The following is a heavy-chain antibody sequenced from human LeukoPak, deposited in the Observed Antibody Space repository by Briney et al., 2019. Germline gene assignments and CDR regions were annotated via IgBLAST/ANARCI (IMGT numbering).Heavy chain of an antibody. D-gene: IGHD2-15*01. CDR2: ICANYGNT. CDR1: GLTFRNYA. CDR3: AKGSGSSCYSPCDY. J-gene: IGHJ4*02. Sequence: PGGSLRLSCAASGLTFRNYAMSWVRQAPAKGLXXXXVICANYGNTXXXXAVXGXXTISRDNSKDSLDLQMDSLRAEDTAVYYCAKGSGSSCYSPCDYWGQGILVTVSS. V-gene: IGHV3-23*01.